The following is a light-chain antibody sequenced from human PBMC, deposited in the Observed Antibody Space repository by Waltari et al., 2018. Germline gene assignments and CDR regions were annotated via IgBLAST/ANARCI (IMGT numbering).Light chain of an antibody. CDR2: NVF. J-gene: IGKJ4*01. V-gene: IGKV2-30*02. CDR1: QSLVHSDGNTY. Sequence: VVMTQSPLSLPVTLGQPASISCTSSQSLVHSDGNTYLIWFQQSPGQSPRRLFYNVFNRDSGAPDRFSGSESGTDFTLKISRVEAEDVGVYYCMQGAHWPPTFGGGTKVEIK. CDR3: MQGAHWPPT.